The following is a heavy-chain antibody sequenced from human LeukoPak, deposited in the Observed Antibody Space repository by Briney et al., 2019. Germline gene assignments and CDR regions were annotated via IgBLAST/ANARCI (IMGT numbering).Heavy chain of an antibody. CDR2: ISGSGGST. CDR1: GFTFSSYA. CDR3: AKDRPRWSGGVAAFDI. V-gene: IGHV3-23*01. J-gene: IGHJ3*02. D-gene: IGHD4-23*01. Sequence: GGSLRLSCAASGFTFSSYAMSWVRQAPGKGLEWVSAISGSGGSTYYADSVKGRFTISRDNSKYTLYLQMNSLRAEDTAVYYCAKDRPRWSGGVAAFDIWGQGTMVTVSS.